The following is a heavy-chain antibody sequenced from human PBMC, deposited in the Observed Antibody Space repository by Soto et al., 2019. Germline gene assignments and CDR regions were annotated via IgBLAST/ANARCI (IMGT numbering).Heavy chain of an antibody. CDR1: GGSISSGDYY. J-gene: IGHJ4*02. D-gene: IGHD6-13*01. V-gene: IGHV4-30-4*01. Sequence: QVQLQESGPGLVKPSQTLSLTCTVSGGSISSGDYYWSWIRQPPGKGLEWITYIYFRGNTYYNPSLKSRVTISVDTSKNQFSLKLSSVTAADTAVYYCARAQLVGYYFDYWGQGILVTVSS. CDR2: IYFRGNT. CDR3: ARAQLVGYYFDY.